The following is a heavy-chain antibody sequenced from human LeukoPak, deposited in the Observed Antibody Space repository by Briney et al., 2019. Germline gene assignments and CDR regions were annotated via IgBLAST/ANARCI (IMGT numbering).Heavy chain of an antibody. CDR3: ARGASDVGY. Sequence: GGSLRLSCTASGFTFSGYWMTWVRQTPGKGLEWVANIKQDGSETYYVDSVKGRFTISRDNAKNSLYLQMNSLRAEDMAMYHCARGASDVGYWGQGTLVTVSS. V-gene: IGHV3-7*01. CDR2: IKQDGSET. J-gene: IGHJ4*02. CDR1: GFTFSGYW. D-gene: IGHD1-26*01.